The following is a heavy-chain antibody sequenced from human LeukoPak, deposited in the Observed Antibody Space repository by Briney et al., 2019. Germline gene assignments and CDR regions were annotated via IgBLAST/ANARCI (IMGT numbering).Heavy chain of an antibody. CDR1: GYSISSGYY. CDR2: IYYSGST. Sequence: PSETLSLTCAVSGYSISSGYYWGWIRQPPGKGLEWIGYIYYSGSTSYNPSLRSRVTMSVDTSKNQFSLKLSSVTAADTAVYYCARSYPGYYFDYWGQGTLVTVSS. D-gene: IGHD3-16*02. V-gene: IGHV4-61*01. CDR3: ARSYPGYYFDY. J-gene: IGHJ4*02.